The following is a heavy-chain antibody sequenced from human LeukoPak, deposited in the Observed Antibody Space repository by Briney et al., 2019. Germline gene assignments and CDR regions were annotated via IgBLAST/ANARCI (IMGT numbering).Heavy chain of an antibody. CDR3: ARVAWTVTTDAFDI. V-gene: IGHV1-2*06. J-gene: IGHJ3*02. CDR2: INPNSGGT. CDR1: GYTFTGYY. D-gene: IGHD4-17*01. Sequence: ASVKLSCKASGYTFTGYYMHWVRQAPGQGLEWMGRINPNSGGTNYAQKFQGRVTMTRDTSISTAYMELSRLRSDDTAVYYCARVAWTVTTDAFDIWGQGTMVTVSS.